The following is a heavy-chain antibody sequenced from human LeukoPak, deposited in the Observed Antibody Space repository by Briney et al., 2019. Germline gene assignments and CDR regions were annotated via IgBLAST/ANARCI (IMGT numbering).Heavy chain of an antibody. J-gene: IGHJ4*02. Sequence: PGGSLRLSCAASGFTSSSYSMNWVRQAPGKGLEWVSSISSSSSYIYYADSVKGRFTISRDNAKNSLYLQMNSLRAEDTAVYYCASYLPIVGATSYFDYWGQGTLVTVSS. V-gene: IGHV3-21*01. D-gene: IGHD1-26*01. CDR2: ISSSSSYI. CDR1: GFTSSSYS. CDR3: ASYLPIVGATSYFDY.